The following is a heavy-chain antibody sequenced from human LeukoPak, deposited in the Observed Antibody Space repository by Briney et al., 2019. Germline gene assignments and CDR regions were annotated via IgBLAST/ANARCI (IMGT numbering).Heavy chain of an antibody. CDR1: GGSISSYY. CDR2: IYYSGST. J-gene: IGHJ2*01. D-gene: IGHD3-16*02. CDR3: ARARDYVWGSYRYWYFDL. V-gene: IGHV4-59*01. Sequence: SETLSLTCTVSGGSISSYYWSWIRQPPGKGLEWIGYIYYSGSTNYNPSLKSRLTISVDASKNQFSLKLSSVTAADTAVYYCARARDYVWGSYRYWYFDLWGRGTLVTVSS.